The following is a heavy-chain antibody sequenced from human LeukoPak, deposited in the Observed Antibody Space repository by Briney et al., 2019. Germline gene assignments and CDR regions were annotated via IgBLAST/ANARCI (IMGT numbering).Heavy chain of an antibody. Sequence: ASVKVSCKASRYTFTGYYMHWVRQAPGQGLEWMGWINPNSGGTNYAQKFQGRVTMTRDTSISTAYMELSRLRADDTAVYYCARSPRGYCSGGSCYSYGYWGQGTLVTVSS. CDR2: INPNSGGT. J-gene: IGHJ4*02. CDR1: RYTFTGYY. D-gene: IGHD2-15*01. V-gene: IGHV1-2*02. CDR3: ARSPRGYCSGGSCYSYGY.